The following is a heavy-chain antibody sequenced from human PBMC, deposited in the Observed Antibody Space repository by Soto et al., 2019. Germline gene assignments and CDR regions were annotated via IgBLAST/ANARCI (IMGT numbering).Heavy chain of an antibody. CDR2: INAGNGNT. CDR1: GYTFTRYA. V-gene: IGHV1-3*01. CDR3: ASSNIAAAPYGMDV. D-gene: IGHD6-13*01. J-gene: IGHJ6*02. Sequence: QVQLVQSGAEVKKPGASVKVSCKASGYTFTRYAMHWVRQAPGQRLEWMGWINAGNGNTKYSQKFQGRVTITRDTXXSTAYMGVSSLRSEDTAVYYCASSNIAAAPYGMDVWGQGTTVTVSS.